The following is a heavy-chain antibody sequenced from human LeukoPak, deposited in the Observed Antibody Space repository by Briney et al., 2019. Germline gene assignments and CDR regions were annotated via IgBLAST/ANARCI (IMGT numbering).Heavy chain of an antibody. CDR2: IYTSGST. CDR3: ARASEGSGYYYVSGSYTFDY. V-gene: IGHV4-4*07. CDR1: GGSISSYY. D-gene: IGHD3-22*01. Sequence: SETLSLTCTVSGGSISSYYWSWIRQPAGKGLEWIGRIYTSGSTSYNPSLKSRVTMSVDTSKNQFSLKLSSVTAADTAVYYCARASEGSGYYYVSGSYTFDYWGQGTLVTVSS. J-gene: IGHJ4*02.